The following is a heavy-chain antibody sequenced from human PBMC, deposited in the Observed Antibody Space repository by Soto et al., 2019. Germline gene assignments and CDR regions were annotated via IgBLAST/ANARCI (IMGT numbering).Heavy chain of an antibody. CDR3: AKEAQQLVRAWFDP. CDR1: GFTFSSYG. CDR2: ISYDGSNK. V-gene: IGHV3-30*18. Sequence: LRLSCAASGFTFSSYGMHWVRQAPGKGLEWVAVISYDGSNKYYADSVKGRFTISRDNSKNTLYLQMNSLRAEDTAVYYCAKEAQQLVRAWFDPWGQGTLVTVSS. J-gene: IGHJ5*02. D-gene: IGHD6-6*01.